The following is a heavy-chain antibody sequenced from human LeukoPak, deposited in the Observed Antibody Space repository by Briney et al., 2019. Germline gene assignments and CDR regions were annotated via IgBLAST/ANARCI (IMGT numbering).Heavy chain of an antibody. CDR2: ISSSSSYT. J-gene: IGHJ4*02. Sequence: PGGSLRFPCAASGFTFRDYYMSWIRQAPGKGLEWVSYISSSSSYTNYADSVKGRFTISRDNAKNSLCLQMNSLRAEDTAVYYCARDRGNDYWGQGTLVTVSS. CDR1: GFTFRDYY. V-gene: IGHV3-11*05. CDR3: ARDRGNDY. D-gene: IGHD3-10*01.